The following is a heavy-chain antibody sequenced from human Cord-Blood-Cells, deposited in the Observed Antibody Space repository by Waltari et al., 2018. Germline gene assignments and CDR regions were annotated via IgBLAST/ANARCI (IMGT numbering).Heavy chain of an antibody. CDR2: IYSSGST. V-gene: IGHV4-30-4*01. Sequence: QVQLQESGPGLVKPSQPLSLTCTVPGGSISSGDYYWSWIRQPPGKGLEWIGYIYSSGSTYYNPSLKSRVTISVDTSKNQFSLKLSSVTAADTAVYYCARATPGDNQWFDPWGQGTLVTVSS. J-gene: IGHJ5*02. CDR3: ARATPGDNQWFDP. CDR1: GGSISSGDYY. D-gene: IGHD3-10*01.